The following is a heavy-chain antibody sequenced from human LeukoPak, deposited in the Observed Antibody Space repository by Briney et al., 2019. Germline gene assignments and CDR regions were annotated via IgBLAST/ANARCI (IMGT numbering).Heavy chain of an antibody. Sequence: SQTLSLTCTVSGGSIGRGGYYWSYIRQHPGKGLEWIGYIYYSGSPYYNPSLKSRVTISVDTSKNQFSLKLSSVTAADTAVYYCARAPATVVEFDHWGQGTLVTVSS. CDR2: IYYSGSP. CDR1: GGSIGRGGYY. D-gene: IGHD4-23*01. CDR3: ARAPATVVEFDH. J-gene: IGHJ4*02. V-gene: IGHV4-31*03.